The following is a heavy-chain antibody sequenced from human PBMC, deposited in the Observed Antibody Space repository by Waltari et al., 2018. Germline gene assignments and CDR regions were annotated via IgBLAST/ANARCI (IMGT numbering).Heavy chain of an antibody. V-gene: IGHV3-30*02. CDR3: ARHMLALGDGDS. J-gene: IGHJ4*02. CDR1: GFTFSICA. CDR2: WRSDGRSQ. Sequence: QVQLVESGGGVVQPGGSLRLSCAASGFTFSICAMHWVRQAPGKGLGWVAIWRSDGRSQYYRDSVKGRFTISIDNSENTVYLQMNSLRPEDTAVYYCARHMLALGDGDSWGQGTVVTVSS. D-gene: IGHD1-26*01.